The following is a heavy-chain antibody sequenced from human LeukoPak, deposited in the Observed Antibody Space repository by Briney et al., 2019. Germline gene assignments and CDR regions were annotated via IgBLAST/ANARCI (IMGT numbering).Heavy chain of an antibody. CDR3: ARDRESSSMSWAFDY. Sequence: GGSLRLSGAAPGFTLSEYYMTWIRQAPGKGVEWLSYIRPGGSTLYYADAMKGRLTISGDNAKKSLDLQMNSLRAEDTAVYYCARDRESSSMSWAFDYWGQGTLVTVSS. CDR1: GFTLSEYY. D-gene: IGHD6-6*01. J-gene: IGHJ4*02. V-gene: IGHV3-11*04. CDR2: IRPGGSTL.